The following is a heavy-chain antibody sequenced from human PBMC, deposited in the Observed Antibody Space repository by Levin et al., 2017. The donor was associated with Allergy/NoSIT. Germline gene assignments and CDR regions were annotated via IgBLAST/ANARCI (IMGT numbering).Heavy chain of an antibody. CDR3: ASSGYSGYGGFDY. CDR2: IYHSGST. V-gene: IGHV4-30-2*01. J-gene: IGHJ4*02. D-gene: IGHD5-12*01. CDR1: GGSISSGGYS. Sequence: SETLSLTCAVSGGSISSGGYSWSWIRQPPGKGLEWIGYIYHSGSTYYNPSLKSRVTISVDRSKNQFSLKLSSVTAADTAVYYCASSGYSGYGGFDYWGQGTLVTVSS.